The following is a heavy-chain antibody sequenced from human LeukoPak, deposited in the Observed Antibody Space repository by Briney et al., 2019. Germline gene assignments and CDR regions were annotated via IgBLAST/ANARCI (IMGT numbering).Heavy chain of an antibody. CDR1: EFTFSNYW. D-gene: IGHD5-24*01. V-gene: IGHV3-7*01. CDR3: ARPAETATFYHVGS. Sequence: GGSLRLSCAASEFTFSNYWMNWVRQAPGKGLEWVAKMKQDGSESYYLDSVKGRFTISRDNAKNSLYLQMNSLRAEDTAVYYCARPAETATFYHVGSWGQGTLVTVSS. J-gene: IGHJ4*02. CDR2: MKQDGSES.